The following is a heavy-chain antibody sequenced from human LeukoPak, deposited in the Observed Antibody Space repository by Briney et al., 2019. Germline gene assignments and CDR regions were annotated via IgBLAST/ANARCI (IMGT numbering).Heavy chain of an antibody. CDR3: ATGGSSGFDY. V-gene: IGHV3-21*04. CDR2: ISSSSSYI. J-gene: IGHJ4*02. Sequence: GGSLRPSCAASGFTFSSYSMNWVRQAPGKGLEWVSSISSSSSYIYYADSVKGRFTISRDNAKNSLYLQMNSLRAEDTAVYYCATGGSSGFDYWGQGTLVIVSS. D-gene: IGHD6-6*01. CDR1: GFTFSSYS.